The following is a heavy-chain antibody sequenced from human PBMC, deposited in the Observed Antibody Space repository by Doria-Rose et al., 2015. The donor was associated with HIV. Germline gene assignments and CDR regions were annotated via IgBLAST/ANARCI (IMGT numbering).Heavy chain of an antibody. CDR2: INHGGST. CDR3: ARGPSDFGDYVAFQH. D-gene: IGHD4-17*01. J-gene: IGHJ1*01. CDR1: GGSFSGYY. Sequence: QVQLQQWDAGLLKPSETLSLTCAVYGGSFSGYYWTWIRQSPGKGLEWIGEINHGGSTNYNPSLKGRVTISLDMSKNQFSPKVTSVTAADTAVYYCARGPSDFGDYVAFQHWGQGTLVTVSS. V-gene: IGHV4-34*01.